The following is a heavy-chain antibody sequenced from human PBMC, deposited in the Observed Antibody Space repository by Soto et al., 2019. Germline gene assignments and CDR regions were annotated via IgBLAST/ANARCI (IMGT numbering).Heavy chain of an antibody. J-gene: IGHJ4*02. Sequence: QVQLVESGGGVVQPGRSLRLSCAASGFTFSSYAMHWVRQAPGKGLEWVAVISYDGSNKYYADSVKGRFTISRDNSKNTLYLQMNSLRAEDTAVYYCALDWFGEFAFDYWGQGTLVTVSS. D-gene: IGHD3-10*01. CDR1: GFTFSSYA. CDR2: ISYDGSNK. V-gene: IGHV3-30-3*01. CDR3: ALDWFGEFAFDY.